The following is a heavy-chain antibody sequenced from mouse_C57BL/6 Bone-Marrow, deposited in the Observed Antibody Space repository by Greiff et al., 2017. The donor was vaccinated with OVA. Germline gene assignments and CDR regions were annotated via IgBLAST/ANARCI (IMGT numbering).Heavy chain of an antibody. D-gene: IGHD1-1*01. J-gene: IGHJ1*03. CDR2: IDPETGGT. Sequence: QVQLKESGAELVRPGASVTLSCKASGYTFTDYEMHWVKQTPVHGLEWIGAIDPETGGTAYNQKFKGKAILTADKSSSTAYMELRSLTSADSAVYYCTRAFLCSSSRLNRYFDVWGTGTTVTVSS. CDR3: TRAFLCSSSRLNRYFDV. V-gene: IGHV1-15*01. CDR1: GYTFTDYE.